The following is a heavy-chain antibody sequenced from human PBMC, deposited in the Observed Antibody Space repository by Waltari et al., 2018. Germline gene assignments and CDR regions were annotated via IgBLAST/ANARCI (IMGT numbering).Heavy chain of an antibody. D-gene: IGHD2-2*02. CDR3: ARAPFLYEGTEIFDY. V-gene: IGHV4-34*01. CDR1: GGSFSGYY. CDR2: INHSGST. Sequence: QVQLQQWGAGLLKPSETLSLTCAVYGGSFSGYYWSWIRQPPGKGLEWIGEINHSGSTNYNPSLKSRVTISVDTSKNQFSLKLSSVTAADTAVYYCARAPFLYEGTEIFDYWGQGTLVTVSS. J-gene: IGHJ4*02.